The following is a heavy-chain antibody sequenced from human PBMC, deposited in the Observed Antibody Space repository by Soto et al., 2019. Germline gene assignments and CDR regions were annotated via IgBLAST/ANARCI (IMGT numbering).Heavy chain of an antibody. CDR3: TRDIFRTITTVDF. CDR2: ISWNGAFI. V-gene: IGHV3-9*01. D-gene: IGHD4-4*01. CDR1: GFDFDDHA. Sequence: EVQLVESGGGLVQPGRALRLSCVASGFDFDDHAMSWFRQAPGKGLEWVSGISWNGAFIGYANSVRGRFTISRDDAKNSLYLQMNSLRPEDTALYYCTRDIFRTITTVDFWGQGTLVTVSS. J-gene: IGHJ4*02.